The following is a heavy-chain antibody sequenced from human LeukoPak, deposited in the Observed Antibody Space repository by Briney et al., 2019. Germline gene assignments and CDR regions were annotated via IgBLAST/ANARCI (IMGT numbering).Heavy chain of an antibody. CDR3: ARELPVVVVPAAIGAGSFDI. V-gene: IGHV4-30-2*01. CDR1: GGSISSGGYY. D-gene: IGHD2-2*02. CDR2: VYHSGST. Sequence: PSETLSLTCTVSGGSISSGGYYWSWIRQPPGKGLEWIGYVYHSGSTYYNPSLKSRVTISVDRSKNQFSLKLSSVTAADTAVYYCARELPVVVVPAAIGAGSFDIWGQGTMVTVSS. J-gene: IGHJ3*02.